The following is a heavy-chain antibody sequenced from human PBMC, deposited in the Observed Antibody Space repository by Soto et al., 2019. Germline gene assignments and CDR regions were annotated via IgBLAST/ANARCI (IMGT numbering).Heavy chain of an antibody. J-gene: IGHJ4*02. CDR3: ARSTIAPRLFMYPFDS. CDR2: IYYNGNT. CDR1: GGSISSGGYY. Sequence: SETLSRTCTVSGGSISSGGYYWSRIRQQPGKGLEGIGYIYYNGNTYYNPSLKSRVTISLDTSKNQFSLRLNSVTAADTAVYYCARSTIAPRLFMYPFDSWGQGTLVTVSS. V-gene: IGHV4-39*01. D-gene: IGHD6-6*01.